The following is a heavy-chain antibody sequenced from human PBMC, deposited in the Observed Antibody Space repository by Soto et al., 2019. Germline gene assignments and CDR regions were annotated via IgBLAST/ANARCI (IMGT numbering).Heavy chain of an antibody. D-gene: IGHD1-1*01. V-gene: IGHV4-59*08. CDR1: GGSLSSYY. CDR3: ARRYGYSFDY. CDR2: IYYSGST. Sequence: QVQLQESGPGLVKPSEPLSLTCTVSGGSLSSYYWSWIRQPPGKGLEWIGYIYYSGSTNYNPSLKSRVTISVDTSKNQFSLKLSSVTAADTAVYYCARRYGYSFDYWGQGTLVTVSS. J-gene: IGHJ4*02.